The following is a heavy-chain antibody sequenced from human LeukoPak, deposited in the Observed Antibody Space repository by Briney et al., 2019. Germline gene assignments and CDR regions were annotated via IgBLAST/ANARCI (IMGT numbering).Heavy chain of an antibody. D-gene: IGHD2-2*01. Sequence: GGSLRLSCAASGFTFSNAWMSWVRQAPGKGLEWVGRIKSKTDGGTTDYAAPVKGRFTISRDNSKNTLYLQMNSLRAEDTAVHYCAQDPSLRVPAAISGDAFDIWGQGTTVTVSS. CDR1: GFTFSNAW. CDR3: AQDPSLRVPAAISGDAFDI. J-gene: IGHJ3*02. CDR2: IKSKTDGGTT. V-gene: IGHV3-15*01.